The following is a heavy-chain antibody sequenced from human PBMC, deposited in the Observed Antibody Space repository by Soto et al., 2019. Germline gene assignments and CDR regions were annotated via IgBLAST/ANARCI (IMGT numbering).Heavy chain of an antibody. D-gene: IGHD3-10*01. Sequence: QVHLVESGGGVVQPGRSLRLSCAASGFMFSGFGMHWVRQAPGKGLQWVAGISKDGSKKYYADSVKGRFTIPRDNSKKTLYLQMNSLRAEDTAVYYCANPSGYYFGLGSHDEASDMWGQGTGVTVFS. J-gene: IGHJ3*02. CDR3: ANPSGYYFGLGSHDEASDM. CDR2: ISKDGSKK. V-gene: IGHV3-30*18. CDR1: GFMFSGFG.